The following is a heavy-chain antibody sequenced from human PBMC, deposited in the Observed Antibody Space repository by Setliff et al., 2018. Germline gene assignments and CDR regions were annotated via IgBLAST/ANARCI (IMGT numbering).Heavy chain of an antibody. CDR3: ARLDDSSGYYSLDGDFQH. D-gene: IGHD3-22*01. V-gene: IGHV1-8*02. CDR1: GYTFTSYD. Sequence: ASVKVSCKASGYTFTSYDINWVRQATGQGLEWMGWMNPNSGNTGYAQKFQGRVTMTRNTSISTAYMELSSLRSEDTAVYYCARLDDSSGYYSLDGDFQHWGQGTRVTVS. J-gene: IGHJ1*01. CDR2: MNPNSGNT.